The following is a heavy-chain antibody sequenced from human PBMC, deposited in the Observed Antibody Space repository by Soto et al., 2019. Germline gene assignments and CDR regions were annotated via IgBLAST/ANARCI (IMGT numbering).Heavy chain of an antibody. V-gene: IGHV3-48*03. Sequence: ESGGGLVQPGGSLRLSCAASGFSFSSYEMNWVRQAPGKGLEWVSYMASSSSTKYYADSVKGRFTISRDNAKNALYLQMNSLRAEDTAVYYCARGRRDYGGNWSPPNYYYYGMDVWGQGTTVTVSS. CDR2: MASSSSTK. D-gene: IGHD4-17*01. CDR1: GFSFSSYE. CDR3: ARGRRDYGGNWSPPNYYYYGMDV. J-gene: IGHJ6*02.